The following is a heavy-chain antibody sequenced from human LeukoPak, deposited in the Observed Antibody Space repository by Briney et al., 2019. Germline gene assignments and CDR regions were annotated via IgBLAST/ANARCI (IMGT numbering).Heavy chain of an antibody. CDR1: GYTFTSYG. D-gene: IGHD6-13*01. CDR3: ARDKGYSSSWYYFDY. J-gene: IGHJ4*02. Sequence: ASVTVSCKASGYTFTSYGISWVRQAPGQGLEWMGWISAYNGNTNYAQKLQGRVTITTDTSTSTAYMELRSLRSDDTPVYYCARDKGYSSSWYYFDYWGQGTLVTVSS. V-gene: IGHV1-18*01. CDR2: ISAYNGNT.